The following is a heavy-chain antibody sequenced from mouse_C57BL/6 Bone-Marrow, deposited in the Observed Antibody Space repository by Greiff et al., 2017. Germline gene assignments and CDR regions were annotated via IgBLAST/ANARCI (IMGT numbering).Heavy chain of an antibody. V-gene: IGHV1-69*01. CDR1: GYTFTSYW. CDR2: LDPSDSYT. CDR3: ARERGYYGLFDY. J-gene: IGHJ2*01. D-gene: IGHD1-2*01. Sequence: VKLQQPGAELVMPGASVKLSCKASGYTFTSYWMHWVKQRPGQGLEWIGELDPSDSYTNYNQKFKGKSTLTVDKSSSTAYMQLSSLTSEDSAVYYCARERGYYGLFDYWGQGTTLTVSS.